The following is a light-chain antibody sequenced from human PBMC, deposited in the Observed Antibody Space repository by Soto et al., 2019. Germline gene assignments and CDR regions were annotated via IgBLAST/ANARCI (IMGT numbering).Light chain of an antibody. CDR2: DVT. Sequence: QSVLTRPASVSGSPGQSITISCTGTSSDVGRYNYVSWYQQYPGKAPKLMIYDVTARPSGVSNRFSGSKSGNTASLTISGLQAEDEADYYCSSYTTSSTWVFGGGTKLTVL. J-gene: IGLJ3*02. CDR1: SSDVGRYNY. V-gene: IGLV2-14*03. CDR3: SSYTTSSTWV.